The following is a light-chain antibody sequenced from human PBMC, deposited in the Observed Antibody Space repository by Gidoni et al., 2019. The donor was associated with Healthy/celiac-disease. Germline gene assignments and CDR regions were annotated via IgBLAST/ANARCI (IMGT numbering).Light chain of an antibody. CDR3: SSYTSSSTPLV. V-gene: IGLV2-14*03. CDR1: SSDVGGYNY. J-gene: IGLJ1*01. CDR2: DVS. Sequence: QSALTQPASVSGSPGQSITISCTGTSSDVGGYNYVSWYQQHPGKAPKLMIYDVSNRPSGVSNRLSGSKSGNTASLTISGLQAEDEADYYCSSYTSSSTPLVFGTGTKVTV.